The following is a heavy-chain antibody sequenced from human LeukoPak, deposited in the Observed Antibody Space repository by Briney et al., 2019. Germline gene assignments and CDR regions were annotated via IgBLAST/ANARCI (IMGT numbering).Heavy chain of an antibody. CDR2: IYHSGST. Sequence: SETLSLTCAVSGYSISSGYYWGWIRQPPGKGLEWIGSIYHSGSTYYNPSLKSRVTISVDTSKNQFSLKLSSVTAADTAVYYCARRAVTTVDYRGQGTLVTVSS. CDR1: GYSISSGYY. V-gene: IGHV4-38-2*01. CDR3: ARRAVTTVDY. J-gene: IGHJ4*02. D-gene: IGHD4-17*01.